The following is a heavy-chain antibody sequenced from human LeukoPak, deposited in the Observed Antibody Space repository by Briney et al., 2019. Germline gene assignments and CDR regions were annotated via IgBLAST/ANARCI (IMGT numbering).Heavy chain of an antibody. J-gene: IGHJ6*03. Sequence: GASVKVSCKASGYTFTASGLCWVRQAPGQGLEWMGWINPYNDITDHAQTFKGRVTMTTDTSTSTAYMELRSLRSDDTAVYYCARLFGELLLPSDHFYYMDVWGKGTAVTVSS. CDR1: GYTFTASG. CDR2: INPYNDIT. D-gene: IGHD3-10*02. CDR3: ARLFGELLLPSDHFYYMDV. V-gene: IGHV1-18*01.